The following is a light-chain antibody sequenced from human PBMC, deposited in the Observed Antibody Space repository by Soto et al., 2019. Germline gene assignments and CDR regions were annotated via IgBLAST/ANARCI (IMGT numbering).Light chain of an antibody. J-gene: IGKJ1*01. Sequence: IVMTQSTVSLTATHGDPGSLSSRSRHSLLDSKGYNLLDWYLQKPGQSPQLLIYLGSNRASGVPDRFSGSGSGTDVTLKISRVQAEDVGVDHCTQALQSPRTFGQGTKVDIK. CDR2: LGS. CDR1: HSLLDSKGYNL. CDR3: TQALQSPRT. V-gene: IGKV2-28*01.